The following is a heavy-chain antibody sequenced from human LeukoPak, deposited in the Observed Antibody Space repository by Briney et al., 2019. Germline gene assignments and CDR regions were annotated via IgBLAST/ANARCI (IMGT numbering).Heavy chain of an antibody. CDR1: GFTFSSYS. V-gene: IGHV3-21*01. Sequence: GGSLRLSCAASGFTFSSYSMSWVRQAPGKGLEWVSSISGNNDYIYYADSVKGRFTISRDNAKNSLFVQMNNLRAEDTAVYYCARDQDDEDASDIWGQGTMVTVSS. CDR3: ARDQDDEDASDI. J-gene: IGHJ3*02. D-gene: IGHD3-3*01. CDR2: ISGNNDYI.